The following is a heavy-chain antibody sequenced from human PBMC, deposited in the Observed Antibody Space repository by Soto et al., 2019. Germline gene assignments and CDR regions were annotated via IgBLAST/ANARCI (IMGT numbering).Heavy chain of an antibody. CDR3: ARDGYSSSSVYYYYGMDV. Sequence: PSETLSLTCAVYGGSFSGYYWSWIRQPPGKGLEWIGEINHSGSTNYNPSLKSRVTISVDTSKNQFSLKLSSVTAADTAVYYCARDGYSSSSVYYYYGMDVWGQGTTVTVS. D-gene: IGHD6-6*01. CDR2: INHSGST. V-gene: IGHV4-34*01. J-gene: IGHJ6*02. CDR1: GGSFSGYY.